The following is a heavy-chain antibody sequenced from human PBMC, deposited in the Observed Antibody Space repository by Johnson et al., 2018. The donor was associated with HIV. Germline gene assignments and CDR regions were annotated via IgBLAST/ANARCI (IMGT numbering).Heavy chain of an antibody. CDR3: AKSAIATYYDSSGYRFTGQHDAFDI. CDR1: GFTVSSNY. V-gene: IGHV3-66*01. CDR2: INSGGST. D-gene: IGHD3-22*01. J-gene: IGHJ3*02. Sequence: VQLVESGGGLVQPGGSLRLSCAASGFTVSSNYMSWVRQAPGKGPEWVSVINSGGSTYYTDSVRGRFTISRDNSKNTLDLQMNSLRAEDTAVYFCAKSAIATYYDSSGYRFTGQHDAFDIWGQGTMVTVSS.